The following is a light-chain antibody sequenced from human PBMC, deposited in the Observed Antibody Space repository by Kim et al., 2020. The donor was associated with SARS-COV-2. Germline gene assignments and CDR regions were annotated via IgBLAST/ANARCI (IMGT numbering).Light chain of an antibody. CDR1: SSDVGAYTY. V-gene: IGLV2-14*03. Sequence: PSIAVSCTATSSDVGAYTYVSWYQQHPGKAPKLMIHDVSDRPSGVSNRFSGSKSGNTASLTISGLQAEDEADYYCSSYTTSTSYVFGTGTKVTVL. J-gene: IGLJ1*01. CDR2: DVS. CDR3: SSYTTSTSYV.